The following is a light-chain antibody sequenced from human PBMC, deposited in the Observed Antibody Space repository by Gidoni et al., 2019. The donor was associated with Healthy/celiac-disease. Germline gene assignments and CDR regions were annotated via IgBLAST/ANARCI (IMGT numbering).Light chain of an antibody. V-gene: IGKV1-39*01. CDR3: QQSYSTPPV. CDR1: QSISSY. J-gene: IGKJ3*01. CDR2: AAS. Sequence: DIQMPQSPSSLSASVGDRVTITCRASQSISSYLNWYQQKPGKAPKLLIYAASSLQSGVPSRFSGSGSGTDFTLTISSLQAEDVATYYCQQSYSTPPVFXPXTKVDIK.